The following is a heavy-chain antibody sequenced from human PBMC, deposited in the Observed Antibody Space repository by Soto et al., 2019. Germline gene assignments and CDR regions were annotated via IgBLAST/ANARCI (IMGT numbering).Heavy chain of an antibody. CDR2: INTDGSST. Sequence: GGSLRLSCAASGVTFCNYWMHWVRQAPGKGLVWVSRINTDGSSTSYADSVKGRFTISRDNAKNTLYLQMNSLRAEDTAVYYCVRDGGWIDCWGQGTLVTVSS. CDR1: GVTFCNYW. D-gene: IGHD6-19*01. V-gene: IGHV3-74*01. CDR3: VRDGGWIDC. J-gene: IGHJ4*02.